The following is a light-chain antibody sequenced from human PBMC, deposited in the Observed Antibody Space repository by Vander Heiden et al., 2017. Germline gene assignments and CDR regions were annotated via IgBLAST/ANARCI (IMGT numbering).Light chain of an antibody. CDR1: SSDFGGYDF. CDR3: SAKTITSILV. Sequence: QSALTQPAFVSGSPGQSITISCTGTSSDFGGYDFVSWYQQHPGKVPKLMIYEVSNRPSGVSNRFSGSKSGNTASLTISGLQAEDEADYYCSAKTITSILVFGGGTRLTVL. J-gene: IGLJ3*02. CDR2: EVS. V-gene: IGLV2-14*01.